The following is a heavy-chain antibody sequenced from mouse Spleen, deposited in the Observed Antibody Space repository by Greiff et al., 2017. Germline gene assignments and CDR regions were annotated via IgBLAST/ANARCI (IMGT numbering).Heavy chain of an antibody. J-gene: IGHJ2*01. D-gene: IGHD4-1*01. CDR3: ARELGRGYFGY. Sequence: VQLKESVAELVRPGASVKLSCTASGFNIQNTYMHWVKQRPEQGLEWIGRIDPANGNTKYAPKFQGKATITADTSSNTAYLQLSSLTSEDTAIYYCARELGRGYFGYWGQGTTRTVSS. CDR2: IDPANGNT. CDR1: GFNIQNTY. V-gene: IGHV14-3*01.